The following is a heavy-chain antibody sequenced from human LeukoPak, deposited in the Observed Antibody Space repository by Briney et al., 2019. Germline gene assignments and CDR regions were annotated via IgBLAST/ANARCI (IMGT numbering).Heavy chain of an antibody. V-gene: IGHV3-66*01. CDR1: GFTVSSNY. CDR3: AYGDNVRTVNYFDY. CDR2: IYSGGRT. Sequence: GGSLRLSCAASGFTVSSNYMSWVRQARGKGLEWVSVIYSGGRTFYADSVQGRFTISRDNSKNTLYLQMNSLRAEDTAVYYCAYGDNVRTVNYFDYWGQGTLVTVSS. D-gene: IGHD4-17*01. J-gene: IGHJ4*02.